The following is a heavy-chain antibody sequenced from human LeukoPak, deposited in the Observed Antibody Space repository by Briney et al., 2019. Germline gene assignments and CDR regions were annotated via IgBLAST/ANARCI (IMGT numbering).Heavy chain of an antibody. CDR1: GFIFSTYS. CDR2: ISYSSSTI. CDR3: ARDRLHYGEYEKTFDY. J-gene: IGHJ4*02. V-gene: IGHV3-48*01. D-gene: IGHD4-17*01. Sequence: GGSLRLSCVASGFIFSTYSMNWARQAPGKGLEWVSYISYSSSTIYYADSVKGRFTISRDNGKNSLYLQMNSLRAEDTAVYYCARDRLHYGEYEKTFDYWGQGTLVTVSS.